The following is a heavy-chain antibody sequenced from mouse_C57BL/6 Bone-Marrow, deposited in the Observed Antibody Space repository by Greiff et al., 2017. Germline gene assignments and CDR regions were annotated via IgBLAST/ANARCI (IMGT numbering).Heavy chain of an antibody. D-gene: IGHD1-1*01. CDR2: INPNNGGT. V-gene: IGHV1-18*01. Sequence: EVQLQESGPELVKPGASVKIPCKASGYTFTDYNMDWVKQSHGKSLEWIGDINPNNGGTIYNQEFKGKATLTVDKSSSTAYMELRSLTSEDTAVYYCARSSYYYGSSLLAYWGQGTLVTVSA. CDR3: ARSSYYYGSSLLAY. CDR1: GYTFTDYN. J-gene: IGHJ3*01.